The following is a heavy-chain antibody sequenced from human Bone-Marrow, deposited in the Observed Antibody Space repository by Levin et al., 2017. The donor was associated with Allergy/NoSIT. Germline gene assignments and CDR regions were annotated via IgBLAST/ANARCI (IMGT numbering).Heavy chain of an antibody. V-gene: IGHV1-2*02. Sequence: RASVKVSCKASGYTFTGYYMHWVRQAPGQGLEWMGWINPNSGGTNYAQKFQGRVTMTRDTSISTAYMELSRLRSDDTAVYYCARGPRPTLGYCSSTSCYFRDNWFDPWGQGTLVTVSS. CDR2: INPNSGGT. J-gene: IGHJ5*02. CDR1: GYTFTGYY. CDR3: ARGPRPTLGYCSSTSCYFRDNWFDP. D-gene: IGHD2-2*01.